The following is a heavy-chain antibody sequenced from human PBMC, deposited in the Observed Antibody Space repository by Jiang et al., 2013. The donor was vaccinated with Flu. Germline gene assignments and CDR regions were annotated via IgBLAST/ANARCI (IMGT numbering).Heavy chain of an antibody. CDR1: GGSISSSSYY. CDR2: IYYSGST. D-gene: IGHD3-22*01. Sequence: GSGLVKPSETLSLTCTVSGGSISSSSYYWGWIRQPPGKGLEWIRSIYYSGSTNYNPSLKSRVTISLDTSKNQFSLKLSSVTAADTAVFYCATLLRSPYYYGMDVWGQGTTVTVSS. CDR3: ATLLRSPYYYGMDV. V-gene: IGHV4-39*07. J-gene: IGHJ6*02.